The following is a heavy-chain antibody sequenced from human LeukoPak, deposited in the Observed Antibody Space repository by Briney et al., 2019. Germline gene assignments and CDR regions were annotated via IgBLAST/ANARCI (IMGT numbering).Heavy chain of an antibody. Sequence: GASVKVSCKASGGTFSSYAISWVRQAPGQGLEWMGRIIPMLGIPNYAQKFQGRVTITADKSTITAYMELTSLRSEDTAVYYCAGGNLGYCSGGRCYSGHNYGDWAQGTLVTVSS. J-gene: IGHJ4*02. CDR3: AGGNLGYCSGGRCYSGHNYGD. D-gene: IGHD2-15*01. CDR2: IIPMLGIP. CDR1: GGTFSSYA. V-gene: IGHV1-69*04.